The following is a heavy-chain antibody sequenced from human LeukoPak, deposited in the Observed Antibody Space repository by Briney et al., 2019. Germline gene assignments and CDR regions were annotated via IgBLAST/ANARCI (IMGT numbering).Heavy chain of an antibody. Sequence: SETLSLTSAVHGGSFSGYYWSWIRQPPGKGLEWIGEINHSGSTNYNPSLKSRVTISVDTSKNQFSLKLSSVTAADTAVYYCARGLGNSGSGWGQGTLVTVSS. CDR2: INHSGST. CDR1: GGSFSGYY. J-gene: IGHJ4*02. V-gene: IGHV4-34*01. CDR3: ARGLGNSGSG. D-gene: IGHD2-15*01.